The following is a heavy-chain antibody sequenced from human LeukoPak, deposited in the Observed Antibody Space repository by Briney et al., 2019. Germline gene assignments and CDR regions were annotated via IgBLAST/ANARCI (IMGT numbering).Heavy chain of an antibody. CDR3: ARDKDSYGFDY. Sequence: GGSLRLSCSASGFTFNRYALHWVRQAPGKGLEWVSSISSSSSYIYYADSVKGRFTISRDNAKNSLYLQMNSLRAEDTAVYYCARDKDSYGFDYWGQGTLVTVSS. CDR2: ISSSSSYI. CDR1: GFTFNRYA. D-gene: IGHD5-18*01. J-gene: IGHJ4*02. V-gene: IGHV3-21*01.